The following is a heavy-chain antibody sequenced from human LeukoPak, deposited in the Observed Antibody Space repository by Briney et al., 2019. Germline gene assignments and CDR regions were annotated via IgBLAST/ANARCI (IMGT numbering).Heavy chain of an antibody. Sequence: SSETLSLTCTVSGGSISSSSHYWGGIRQPPGKGLEWIGTIYYSGTTFYNPSLKSRVTISVDTSKNQFSLKLSSVTAADTAVYYCAGSWYRKLYYYYYYMDVWGKGTTVTVSS. CDR3: AGSWYRKLYYYYYYMDV. V-gene: IGHV4-39*01. CDR2: IYYSGTT. CDR1: GGSISSSSHY. J-gene: IGHJ6*03. D-gene: IGHD6-13*01.